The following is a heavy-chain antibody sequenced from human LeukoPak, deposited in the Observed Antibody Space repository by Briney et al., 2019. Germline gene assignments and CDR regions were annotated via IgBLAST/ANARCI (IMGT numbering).Heavy chain of an antibody. CDR3: VRHLAVVTPGD. Sequence: GGSLRLSCAGSGLTFSDDYMSWIRQAPGKGLEWLSYISSAGTTKFYADSLEGRFTISKDNAKNLLYLQLNSLRVEDTAVYYCVRHLAVVTPGDWGQGALVTVSS. J-gene: IGHJ4*02. V-gene: IGHV3-11*04. D-gene: IGHD4-23*01. CDR2: ISSAGTTK. CDR1: GLTFSDDY.